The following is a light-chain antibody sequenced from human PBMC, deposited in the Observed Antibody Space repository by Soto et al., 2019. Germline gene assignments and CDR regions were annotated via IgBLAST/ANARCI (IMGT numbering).Light chain of an antibody. CDR3: QQYAESPRT. V-gene: IGKV3-20*01. CDR1: QSVGRNY. CDR2: AAS. J-gene: IGKJ4*01. Sequence: EIVLTQSPGTLSLSPGERATLSCRASQSVGRNYLSWYQQKPGQAPRLLIHAASSRATGIPGTFSGSGSETDFTLTISRLEPEDFAVYYCQQYAESPRTFGEGTKVEIK.